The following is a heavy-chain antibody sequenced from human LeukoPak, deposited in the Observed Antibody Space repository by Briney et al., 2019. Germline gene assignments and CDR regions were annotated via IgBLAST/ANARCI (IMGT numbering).Heavy chain of an antibody. V-gene: IGHV3-30*04. CDR2: ISYDGSNK. CDR3: AREFRKSVGWYFGL. J-gene: IGHJ2*01. CDR1: GFTFSSYA. Sequence: GGSLRLSCAASGFTFSSYAMHWVRQAPGKGLEWVAVISYDGSNKYYADSVKGRFTISRDNSKNTLYLQMNSLRAEDTAVYYCAREFRKSVGWYFGLWGRGTLVTVSS.